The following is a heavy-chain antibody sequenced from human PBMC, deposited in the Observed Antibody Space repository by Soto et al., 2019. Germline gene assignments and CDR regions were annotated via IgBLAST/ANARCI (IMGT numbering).Heavy chain of an antibody. Sequence: QVQLVQSGAEVKKPGASVKVSCKASGYTFNFYGITWVRQAPGQGLEWMGWISPYNGYTYYAQKVQGRVTMTTDTSTSTAYMELRSLRPDDTAIYYCARLKYDFKHAMDDWGQGSTVTVSS. J-gene: IGHJ6*02. CDR3: ARLKYDFKHAMDD. D-gene: IGHD3-3*01. CDR2: ISPYNGYT. CDR1: GYTFNFYG. V-gene: IGHV1-18*01.